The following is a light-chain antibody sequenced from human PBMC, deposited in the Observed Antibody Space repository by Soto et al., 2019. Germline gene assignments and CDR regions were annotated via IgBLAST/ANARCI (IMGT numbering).Light chain of an antibody. V-gene: IGLV2-8*01. CDR3: SSYAGSTLL. J-gene: IGLJ2*01. Sequence: QSALTQPPSASGSPGQSVTISCTGTSSDVGGYNYVSWYQQHPGKAPKLMIYEVSKWPSGVPDRFSGSKSGNTASLTVSGLQAEDEADYYCSSYAGSTLLFGGGTKLTVL. CDR2: EVS. CDR1: SSDVGGYNY.